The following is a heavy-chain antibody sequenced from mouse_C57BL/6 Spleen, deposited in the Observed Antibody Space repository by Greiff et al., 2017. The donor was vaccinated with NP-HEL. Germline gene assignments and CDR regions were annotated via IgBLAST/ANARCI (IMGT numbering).Heavy chain of an antibody. CDR2: ISDDGST. D-gene: IGHD4-1*01. J-gene: IGHJ2*01. CDR3: ARDWAAVDY. Sequence: EVQLQESGPGLVKPSQSLSLSCSVTGYSITSGYYWNWLRQFQGNKLEWMGYISDDGSTNYNPSLKSRISITRATTKNLFLLKLNDVTTEDTATYYGARDWAAVDYWGQGTTLTVSS. CDR1: GYSITSGYY. V-gene: IGHV3-6*01.